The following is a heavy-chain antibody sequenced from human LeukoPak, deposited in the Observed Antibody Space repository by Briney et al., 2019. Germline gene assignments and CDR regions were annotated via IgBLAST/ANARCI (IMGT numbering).Heavy chain of an antibody. CDR1: GGSISSYY. Sequence: SETLSLTCTVSGGSISSYYWSWIRQPAGKGLEWIGRIYTSGSTNYNPSLKSRVTISVDTSKNHFSLKLSSVTAADTAVYYCARDRDGFNGGAFDVWGQGTMVSVSS. V-gene: IGHV4-4*07. CDR2: IYTSGST. CDR3: ARDRDGFNGGAFDV. D-gene: IGHD5-24*01. J-gene: IGHJ3*01.